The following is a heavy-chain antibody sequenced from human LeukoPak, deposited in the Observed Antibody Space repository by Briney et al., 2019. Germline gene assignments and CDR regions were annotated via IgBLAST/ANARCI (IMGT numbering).Heavy chain of an antibody. Sequence: ASVKVSCKASGYTFTSYYMHWVRQAPGQGLEWMGIINPSGGSTSYAQKFQGRVTMTRDMSTSTDYMELSSLRSEDTAVYYCARDNSVEDTAWWFDPWGQGTLVIVSS. J-gene: IGHJ5*02. D-gene: IGHD4-23*01. V-gene: IGHV1-46*01. CDR3: ARDNSVEDTAWWFDP. CDR1: GYTFTSYY. CDR2: INPSGGST.